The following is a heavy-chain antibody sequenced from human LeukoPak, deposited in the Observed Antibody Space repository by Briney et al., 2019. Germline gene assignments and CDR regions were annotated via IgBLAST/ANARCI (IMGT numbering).Heavy chain of an antibody. CDR1: GFTFSKYW. CDR3: ARDLYTGSYHDY. V-gene: IGHV3-74*01. CDR2: INRDGSST. Sequence: GGSLRLSCAASGFTFSKYWMHWVRQAPGKGLMWVSRINRDGSSTTYADSVKGRFTISRDNAKNTLYLQMNSLRAEDTAVYYCARDLYTGSYHDYWGQGTLVTVSS. D-gene: IGHD1-26*01. J-gene: IGHJ4*02.